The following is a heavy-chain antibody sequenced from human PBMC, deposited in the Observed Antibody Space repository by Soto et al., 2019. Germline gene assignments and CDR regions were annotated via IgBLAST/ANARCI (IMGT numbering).Heavy chain of an antibody. V-gene: IGHV3-23*01. J-gene: IGHJ3*02. CDR2: ISGSGGST. CDR1: GFTFSSYA. CDR3: AKDEGLRFLEWLFWGNAFDI. Sequence: EVQLLESGGGLVQPGGSLRLSCAASGFTFSSYAMSWVRQAPGKGLEWVSAISGSGGSTYYADSVKGRFTISRDNSKNTLYLQMNSLRAEDTDVYYCAKDEGLRFLEWLFWGNAFDILGQGTMVTVSS. D-gene: IGHD3-3*01.